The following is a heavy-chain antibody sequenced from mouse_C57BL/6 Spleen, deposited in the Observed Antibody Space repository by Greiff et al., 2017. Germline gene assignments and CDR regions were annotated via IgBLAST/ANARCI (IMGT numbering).Heavy chain of an antibody. V-gene: IGHV1-59*01. CDR1: GYTFTSYW. Sequence: QVQLQQPGAELVRPGTSVKLSCKASGYTFTSYWMHWVKQRPGQGLEWIGVIDPSDSYTNYNQKFKGKATLTVDTSSSTAYMQLSSLTSEDSAVYYCAMGNYYGTSSEDYWGQGTTLTVSS. J-gene: IGHJ2*01. CDR2: IDPSDSYT. D-gene: IGHD1-1*01. CDR3: AMGNYYGTSSEDY.